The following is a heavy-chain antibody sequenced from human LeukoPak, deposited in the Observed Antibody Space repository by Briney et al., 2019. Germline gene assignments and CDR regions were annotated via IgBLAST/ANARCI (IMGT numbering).Heavy chain of an antibody. CDR2: VDPTGGGP. V-gene: IGHV1-46*01. CDR3: ARGGSGWALDY. J-gene: IGHJ4*02. D-gene: IGHD6-19*01. Sequence: GASVTVSCTASGYTFTSYYIHWVRQAPGQGPEWMGIVDPTGGGPSYAQKFQVRVSMTRDTSTSTVYMELSSLRSEDTAVYYCARGGSGWALDYWGQGTLVTVSS. CDR1: GYTFTSYY.